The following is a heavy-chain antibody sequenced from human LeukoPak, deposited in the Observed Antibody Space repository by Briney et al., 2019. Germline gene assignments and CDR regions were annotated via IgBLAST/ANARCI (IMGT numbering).Heavy chain of an antibody. J-gene: IGHJ5*02. D-gene: IGHD2-2*01. CDR1: GGSFSDYY. CDR3: ARGLMGSTHP. Sequence: PSETLSLTCAVYGGSFSDYYWTWIRQPPGKGLEWIGEINHSGSTNYNPSLKSRVTISVDTFKNQFSLKLSSVTAADTAVYYCARGLMGSTHPWGQGTLVTVSS. V-gene: IGHV4-34*01. CDR2: INHSGST.